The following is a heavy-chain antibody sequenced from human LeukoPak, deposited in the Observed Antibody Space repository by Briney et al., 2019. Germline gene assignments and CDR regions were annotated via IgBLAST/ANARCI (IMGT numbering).Heavy chain of an antibody. D-gene: IGHD2-15*01. Sequence: PSETLPLTCAVYGGSFSGYYWSWIRQPPGKGLEWIGEINHSGSTNYNPSLKSRVTISVDTPKNQVSLKLSSVTAADTAVYYCARGGGRYYMDVWGKGTTVTVSS. CDR3: ARGGGRYYMDV. CDR1: GGSFSGYY. V-gene: IGHV4-34*01. J-gene: IGHJ6*03. CDR2: INHSGST.